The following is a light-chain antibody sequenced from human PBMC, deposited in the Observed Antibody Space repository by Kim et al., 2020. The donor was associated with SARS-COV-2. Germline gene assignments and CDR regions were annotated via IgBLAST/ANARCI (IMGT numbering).Light chain of an antibody. CDR3: SSYTSISTWV. CDR1: SSDVGGYNY. J-gene: IGLJ3*02. V-gene: IGLV2-14*01. Sequence: QSALTQAASVSGSPGQSITISCTGTSSDVGGYNYVSWYQQHPGKAPKLIIYDVSKRPSGVSNRFSGSKSGNTASLTISGLQAEDEADYYCSSYTSISTWVFGGGTQLTVL. CDR2: DVS.